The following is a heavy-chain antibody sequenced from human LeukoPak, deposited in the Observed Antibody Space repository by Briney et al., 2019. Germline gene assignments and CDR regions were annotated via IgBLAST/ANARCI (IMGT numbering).Heavy chain of an antibody. CDR1: GFTFSSYA. CDR2: ISGSGGST. Sequence: GGSLRLSCAASGFTFSSYAMSWVRQAPGKGLERVSAISGSGGSTYYADSVKGRFTISRDNSKNTLYLQMNSLRAEDTAVYYCARGSYYGYYYFDYWGQGTLVTVSS. CDR3: ARGSYYGYYYFDY. J-gene: IGHJ4*02. V-gene: IGHV3-23*01. D-gene: IGHD1-26*01.